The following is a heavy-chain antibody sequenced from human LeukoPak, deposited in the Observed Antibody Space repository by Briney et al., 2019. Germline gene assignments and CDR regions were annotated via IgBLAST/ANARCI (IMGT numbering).Heavy chain of an antibody. V-gene: IGHV1-18*01. CDR3: AREETFDWSLLAIDY. Sequence: GASVKVSCKASGYTFTSYGISWVRQAPGQGLEWMGWISAYNGNTNYAQKLQGRVTMTTDTSTSTAYMELRSLRSDDTAVYYCAREETFDWSLLAIDYWGQGTLVTVSS. D-gene: IGHD3-9*01. J-gene: IGHJ4*02. CDR2: ISAYNGNT. CDR1: GYTFTSYG.